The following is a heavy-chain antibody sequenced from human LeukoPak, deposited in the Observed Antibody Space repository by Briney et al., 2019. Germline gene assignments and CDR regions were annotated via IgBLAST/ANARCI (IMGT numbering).Heavy chain of an antibody. Sequence: KPSETLSLTCTVSGGSISSSSYYWGWIRQPPGKGLEWIGRIYYSGSTYYNPSLKSRVTISVDTSKNQFSLKLSSVPAADTAVYYCARVPYYYDSSGYLANFDYWGQGTLVTVSS. CDR1: GGSISSSSYY. D-gene: IGHD3-22*01. V-gene: IGHV4-39*01. J-gene: IGHJ4*02. CDR2: IYYSGST. CDR3: ARVPYYYDSSGYLANFDY.